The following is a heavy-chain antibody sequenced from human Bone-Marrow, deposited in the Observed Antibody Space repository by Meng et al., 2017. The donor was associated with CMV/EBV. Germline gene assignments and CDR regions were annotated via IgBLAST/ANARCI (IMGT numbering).Heavy chain of an antibody. D-gene: IGHD6-13*01. CDR1: YS. CDR2: INHSGST. CDR3: ARGPLTYSSSWYGAGLGY. J-gene: IGHJ4*02. V-gene: IGHV4-34*01. Sequence: YSWNWIRRHPGRGLEWIGEINHSGSTNYNPSIKSRVTISVDTSKNQFSLKLSSVTAADTAVYYCARGPLTYSSSWYGAGLGYWGQGTLVTVSS.